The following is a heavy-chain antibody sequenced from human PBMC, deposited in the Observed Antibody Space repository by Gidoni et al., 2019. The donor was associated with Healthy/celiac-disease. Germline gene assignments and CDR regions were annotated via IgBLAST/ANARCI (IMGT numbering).Heavy chain of an antibody. CDR2: IYYSGST. Sequence: QVQLQESGPGLVKPSETLSLTCPVSGGTISSYYWSWIRQPPGKGLEWSGYIYYSGSTNYNPALQSRGTISVDTSKNQFSLKLSSVTAADMAVYYCARAGVGGSYFKYWGQGTLVPVSS. V-gene: IGHV4-59*01. CDR1: GGTISSYY. CDR3: ARAGVGGSYFKY. J-gene: IGHJ4*02. D-gene: IGHD1-26*01.